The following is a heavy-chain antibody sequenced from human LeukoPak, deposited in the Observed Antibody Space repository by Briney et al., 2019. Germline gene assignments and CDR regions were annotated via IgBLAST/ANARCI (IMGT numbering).Heavy chain of an antibody. Sequence: SETLSLTCTVSGASSTTYYWTWIRQPPGKGLEWIGYIYHSGSTNYNPSLKSRVTISLDTFRNQFSLRLSSVTAADTAVYFCAREYSTSSEGDYFDYWGQGSLVTVSS. J-gene: IGHJ4*02. CDR2: IYHSGST. CDR1: GASSTTYY. D-gene: IGHD6-6*01. V-gene: IGHV4-59*01. CDR3: AREYSTSSEGDYFDY.